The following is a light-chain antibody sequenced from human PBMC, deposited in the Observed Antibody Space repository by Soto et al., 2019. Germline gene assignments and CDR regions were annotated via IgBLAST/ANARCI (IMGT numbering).Light chain of an antibody. J-gene: IGKJ4*01. CDR1: QSVSSY. V-gene: IGKV3-11*01. CDR3: QQRSNWPPT. CDR2: DAS. Sequence: EIVLTQSPATLSLSPGERATLSCRASQSVSSYLAWYQQRPDQAPRLLIYDASKRATGIPAKFSGSGSRTDFTLTISTLEPEDFAVYYCQQRSNWPPTFGGGTKVDIK.